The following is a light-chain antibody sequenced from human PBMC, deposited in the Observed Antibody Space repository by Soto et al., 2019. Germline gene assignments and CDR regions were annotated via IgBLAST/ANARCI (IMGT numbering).Light chain of an antibody. Sequence: DIQMTQSPSTLSASVGDRVTITCRASQSISRWLAWYHQKPGKAPKLLIYDASILETGVPSRFSGSGSGTEFTLNISSLQPDDFATYYCQQYNSYPRTFGQGTKVEIK. CDR2: DAS. CDR1: QSISRW. V-gene: IGKV1-5*01. CDR3: QQYNSYPRT. J-gene: IGKJ1*01.